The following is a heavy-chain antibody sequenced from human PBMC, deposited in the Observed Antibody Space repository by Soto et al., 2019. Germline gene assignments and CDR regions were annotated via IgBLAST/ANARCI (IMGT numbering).Heavy chain of an antibody. CDR3: AKDILTGYYIGAGAFDI. V-gene: IGHV3-23*01. J-gene: IGHJ3*02. D-gene: IGHD3-9*01. Sequence: EVQLLESGGGLVQPGGSLRLSCAASGFTFSSYAMSWVRQAPGKGLEWVSAISGSGGSTYYADSVKGRFTISRDNSKNTLYLQMNSLRAEDTAVYYCAKDILTGYYIGAGAFDIWGQGTMVTVSS. CDR1: GFTFSSYA. CDR2: ISGSGGST.